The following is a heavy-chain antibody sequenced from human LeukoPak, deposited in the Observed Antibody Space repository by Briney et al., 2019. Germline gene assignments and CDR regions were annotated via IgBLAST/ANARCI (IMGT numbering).Heavy chain of an antibody. J-gene: IGHJ3*02. D-gene: IGHD4-17*01. CDR2: IYYSGST. Sequence: SETLSLTCTVSGGSISSGDYYWSWIRQPPGKGLEWIGYIYYSGSTYYNPSLKSRVTISVDTSKNQFSLKLSSVTAAYTAVYYCARSTVTNPDDAFDIWGQGTMVTVSS. CDR3: ARSTVTNPDDAFDI. V-gene: IGHV4-30-4*01. CDR1: GGSISSGDYY.